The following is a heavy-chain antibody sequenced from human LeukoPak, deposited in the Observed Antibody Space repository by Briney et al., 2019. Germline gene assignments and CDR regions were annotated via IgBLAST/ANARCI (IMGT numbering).Heavy chain of an antibody. CDR3: ATQEVEQWLVGENWSDP. CDR1: GYTLTELS. CDR2: FDPEDGET. V-gene: IGHV1-24*01. J-gene: IGHJ5*02. D-gene: IGHD6-19*01. Sequence: ASVKVSCKVSGYTLTELSMHWVRQAPGKGLEWMGGFDPEDGETIYAQKFQGRVTMTEDTSTDTAYMELSSLRSEDTAVYYCATQEVEQWLVGENWSDPWGQGTLVTVSS.